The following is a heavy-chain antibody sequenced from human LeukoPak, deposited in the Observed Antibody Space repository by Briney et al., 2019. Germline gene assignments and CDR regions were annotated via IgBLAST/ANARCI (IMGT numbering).Heavy chain of an antibody. D-gene: IGHD6-13*01. CDR1: GFTFSSYA. CDR2: ISGSGGST. CDR3: ARGYSSSWTYGDW. V-gene: IGHV3-23*01. J-gene: IGHJ4*02. Sequence: GGSLRLSCAASGFTFSSYAVSWVRQAPGKGLEWVSLISGSGGSTYYADSVKGRFTVSRDNAKNSLYLQMNSLRAEDTAVYYCARGYSSSWTYGDWWGQGTLVTVSS.